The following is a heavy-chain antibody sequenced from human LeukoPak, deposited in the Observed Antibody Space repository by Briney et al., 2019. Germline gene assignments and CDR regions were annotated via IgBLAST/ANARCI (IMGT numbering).Heavy chain of an antibody. CDR1: GYTFTSYG. CDR3: ARIAAAGPQLLGLFDY. CDR2: ISAYNGNT. D-gene: IGHD6-13*01. J-gene: IGHJ4*02. Sequence: ASVKVSCKASGYTFTSYGISWVRQAPGQGLEWMGWISAYNGNTNYAQKLQGRVTMTTDTSTSTAYMELRSLRSDDTAVYYCARIAAAGPQLLGLFDYWGQGTLVTVSS. V-gene: IGHV1-18*01.